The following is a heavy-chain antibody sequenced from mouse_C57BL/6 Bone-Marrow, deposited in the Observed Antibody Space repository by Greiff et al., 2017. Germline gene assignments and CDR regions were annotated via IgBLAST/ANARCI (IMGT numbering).Heavy chain of an antibody. CDR3: TSSYDYDEAWFAY. CDR2: IDPENGDT. V-gene: IGHV14-4*01. Sequence: EVKLMESGAELVRPGASVKLSCTASGFNIKDDYMHWVKQRPEQGLEWIGWIDPENGDTEYASKFQGKATITADTSSNTAYLQLSSLTSEDTAVYYCTSSYDYDEAWFAYWGQGTLVTVSA. CDR1: GFNIKDDY. D-gene: IGHD2-4*01. J-gene: IGHJ3*01.